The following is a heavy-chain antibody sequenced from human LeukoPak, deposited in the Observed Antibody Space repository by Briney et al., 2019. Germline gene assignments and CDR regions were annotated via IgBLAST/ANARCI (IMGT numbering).Heavy chain of an antibody. D-gene: IGHD3-3*01. Sequence: PSETLTLTCAVYGGSFSGYYWSWIRQPPGKGLEWIGEINHSGSTNYNPSLKSRVTISVDTSKNQFSLKLSSVTAADTAVYYCARGQGDDFWSGYYLDYYYYGMDVWGQGTTVIVSS. CDR1: GGSFSGYY. V-gene: IGHV4-34*01. CDR3: ARGQGDDFWSGYYLDYYYYGMDV. J-gene: IGHJ6*02. CDR2: INHSGST.